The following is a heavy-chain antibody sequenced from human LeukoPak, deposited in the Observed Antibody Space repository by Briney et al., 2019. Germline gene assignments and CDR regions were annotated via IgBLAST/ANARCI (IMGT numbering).Heavy chain of an antibody. CDR1: GFTFSSHA. V-gene: IGHV3-23*01. J-gene: IGHJ4*02. Sequence: GGSLRLSCTASGFTFSSHAMSWVRQAPGKGLEWVSALSGSGGNTYYTDSVKGRFTISRDNSKNTLYLQVNSLRVEDTAIYYCARGGGASVSSLKYWGQGTLVTVSS. D-gene: IGHD6-6*01. CDR3: ARGGGASVSSLKY. CDR2: LSGSGGNT.